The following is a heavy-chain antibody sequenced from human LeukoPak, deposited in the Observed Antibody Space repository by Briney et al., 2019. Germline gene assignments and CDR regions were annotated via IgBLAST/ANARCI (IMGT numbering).Heavy chain of an antibody. D-gene: IGHD1-26*01. J-gene: IGHJ3*02. CDR2: IYSGGST. Sequence: GGSLRLSSAASGFTVSSNYMSWVRQAPGKGLEWVSIIYSGGSTFYADSVKGRFTISRDNSKNTLYLQMNSLRAEDTAVYYCARGGSYLSAFDIWGQGTMVTVSS. CDR3: ARGGSYLSAFDI. V-gene: IGHV3-53*01. CDR1: GFTVSSNY.